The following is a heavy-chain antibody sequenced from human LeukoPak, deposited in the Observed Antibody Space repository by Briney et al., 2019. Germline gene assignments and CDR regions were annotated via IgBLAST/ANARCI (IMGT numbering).Heavy chain of an antibody. D-gene: IGHD4-17*01. CDR1: GFTFDDYG. Sequence: PGGSLRLSCAASGFTFDDYGMSWVSQAPGKGLEWVSGINWNGGSTGYADSVKGRFTISRDNVKNSLYLQMNSLRAEDTALYYCARDYGDYVDAFDIWGQGTMVTVSS. J-gene: IGHJ3*02. V-gene: IGHV3-20*04. CDR2: INWNGGST. CDR3: ARDYGDYVDAFDI.